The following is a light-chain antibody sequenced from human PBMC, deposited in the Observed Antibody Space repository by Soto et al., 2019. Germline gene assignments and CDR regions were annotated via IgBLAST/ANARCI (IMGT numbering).Light chain of an antibody. V-gene: IGKV3-11*01. CDR2: DAS. CDR3: QQRSNWPWT. CDR1: QSVSSY. J-gene: IGKJ1*01. Sequence: EIVLRQSPAALSLSPGERATLSFRASQSVSSYLAWYQQKPGQAPRLLIYDASNRATGIPARFSGSGSGTDFTLTISSLEPEDFAVYYCQQRSNWPWTFGQGTKVDI.